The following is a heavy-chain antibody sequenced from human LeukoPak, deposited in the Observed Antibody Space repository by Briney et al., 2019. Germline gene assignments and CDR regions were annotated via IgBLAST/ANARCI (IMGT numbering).Heavy chain of an antibody. V-gene: IGHV4-38-2*02. D-gene: IGHD1-26*01. CDR3: ARGKSRGSHIDY. CDR2: IYHSGST. Sequence: SETLSLTCSVSGYSISSDYYWGWIRQPPGKGLEWIGSIYHSGSTYYKPSLKSRVTILVDSSKNQFSLKVRSVTAADTAVYYCARGKSRGSHIDYWGQGTLVTVSS. CDR1: GYSISSDYY. J-gene: IGHJ4*02.